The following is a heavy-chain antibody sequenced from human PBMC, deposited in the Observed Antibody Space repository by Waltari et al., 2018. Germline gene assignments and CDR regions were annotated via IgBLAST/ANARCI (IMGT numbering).Heavy chain of an antibody. CDR2: IYYSGST. CDR3: ARVPEDYDFWSLYFDY. CDR1: GGSISSYY. V-gene: IGHV4-59*01. Sequence: QVQLQESGPGLVKPSETLSLTCTVSGGSISSYYWSWIRQPPGKGLEWIGYIYYSGSTNYNPSLMSRVTVAVHTSKNQCSLKLSSVTAADTGVYYCARVPEDYDFWSLYFDYWGQGTLVTVSS. D-gene: IGHD3-3*01. J-gene: IGHJ4*02.